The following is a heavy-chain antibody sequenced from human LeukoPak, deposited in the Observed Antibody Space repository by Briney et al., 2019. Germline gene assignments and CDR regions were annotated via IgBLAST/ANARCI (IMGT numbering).Heavy chain of an antibody. V-gene: IGHV1-18*01. CDR1: GYTFTNYD. J-gene: IGHJ4*02. CDR3: ARQGYGGNPQGAADY. CDR2: ISTYSGST. D-gene: IGHD4-23*01. Sequence: ASVKVSCKASGYTFTNYDFSWVRQAPGQGLEWMGWISTYSGSTNYAQKLQGRVTMTTDTSTSTAYMELRSLSSDDTAVYYCARQGYGGNPQGAADYWGQGTLVTVSS.